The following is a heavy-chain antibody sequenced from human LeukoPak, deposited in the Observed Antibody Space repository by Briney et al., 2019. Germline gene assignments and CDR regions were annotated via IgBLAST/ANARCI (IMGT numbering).Heavy chain of an antibody. CDR1: GFTFSSYW. V-gene: IGHV3-7*03. CDR2: IKQDGSEK. CDR3: ARDRGLVDPMDF. J-gene: IGHJ4*02. D-gene: IGHD2-15*01. Sequence: GGSLRLSCAASGFTFSSYWMSWVRQAPGKGLEWVANIKQDGSEKYYVDSVKGRFTVSRDNAKNSLYLQMNSLRTEDTALYYCARDRGLVDPMDFWGQGTLVTVSS.